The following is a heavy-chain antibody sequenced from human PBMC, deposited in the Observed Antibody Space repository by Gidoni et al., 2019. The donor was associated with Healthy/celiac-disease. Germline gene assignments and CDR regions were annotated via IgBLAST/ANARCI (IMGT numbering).Heavy chain of an antibody. Sequence: QVQLVASGGGVVQPGRSLSLSCAASGFSFSSSGMPWVRQAPGKGLEWVAVIWYDGSNKYYADSVKGRFTISRDNSKNTLYLQMNSLRAEDTAVYYCARVDDSSGYYPPRYWGQGTLVTVSS. D-gene: IGHD3-22*01. CDR1: GFSFSSSG. CDR2: IWYDGSNK. CDR3: ARVDDSSGYYPPRY. J-gene: IGHJ4*02. V-gene: IGHV3-33*01.